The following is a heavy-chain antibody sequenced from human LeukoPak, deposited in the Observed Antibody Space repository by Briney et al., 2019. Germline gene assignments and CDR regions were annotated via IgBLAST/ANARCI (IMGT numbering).Heavy chain of an antibody. V-gene: IGHV4-59*11. Sequence: SETLSLTCTVSGGSISSHYWSWIRQPPGKGLEWIGYIYYSGSTNYNPSLKSRVTISVDTSKNQFSLKLSSVTAADTAVYYCARGDYLDAFDIWGKGQWSPSLQ. J-gene: IGHJ3*02. CDR3: ARGDYLDAFDI. D-gene: IGHD3-16*01. CDR2: IYYSGST. CDR1: GGSISSHY.